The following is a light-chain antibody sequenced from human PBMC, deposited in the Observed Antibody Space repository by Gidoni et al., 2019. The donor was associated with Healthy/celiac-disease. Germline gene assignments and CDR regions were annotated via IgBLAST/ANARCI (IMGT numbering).Light chain of an antibody. Sequence: DIQMTESPSSLPASVGDRVTITCRASQSISSYLNWYQQKPGKAPKLLIYAASSLQSGVPSRFSGSGSGTDFTLTISSLQPEDFATYYCQQSYSTPGYTFGQXTKLEIK. CDR2: AAS. CDR1: QSISSY. V-gene: IGKV1-39*01. CDR3: QQSYSTPGYT. J-gene: IGKJ2*01.